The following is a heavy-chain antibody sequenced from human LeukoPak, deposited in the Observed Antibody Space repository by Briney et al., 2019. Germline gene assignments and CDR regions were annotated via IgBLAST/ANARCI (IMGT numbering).Heavy chain of an antibody. J-gene: IGHJ4*02. CDR1: GFIFSSYA. V-gene: IGHV3-23*01. CDR2: ISGNGGAT. Sequence: TGGSLRLSCAASGFIFSSYAMTWVRQAPGKGLEWVSGISGNGGATYYADSVKGRFTISRDNSKNTLNLQMNSLRAEDTAVYYCATSKYSGSYWGQGTLVTVSS. CDR3: ATSKYSGSY. D-gene: IGHD1-26*01.